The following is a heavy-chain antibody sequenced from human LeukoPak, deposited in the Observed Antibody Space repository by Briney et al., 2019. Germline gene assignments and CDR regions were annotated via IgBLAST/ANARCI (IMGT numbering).Heavy chain of an antibody. CDR3: ARGHLSSLFDI. D-gene: IGHD6-6*01. Sequence: PGRTLRLSCAASGFTFSNYAMHWVRQTTGRGLEWVAVIPYDGTNKYYADSVKGRLTISRDNSKNTLSLQMNSLRTEDTAVYYCARGHLSSLFDIWGQGTMVTVSS. V-gene: IGHV3-30-3*01. CDR2: IPYDGTNK. CDR1: GFTFSNYA. J-gene: IGHJ3*02.